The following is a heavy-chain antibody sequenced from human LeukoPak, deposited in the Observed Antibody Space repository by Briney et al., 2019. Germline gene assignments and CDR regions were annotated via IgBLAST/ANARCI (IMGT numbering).Heavy chain of an antibody. Sequence: PSETLSLTCAVYGVSFSGYYWSWIRQPPGKGLEWIGEINHSGSTNYNPSLKSRVTISVDTSKNQFSLKLSSVTAADTAVYYCARSSLTYCSSTSCSETFDYWGQGTLVTVSS. CDR1: GVSFSGYY. CDR3: ARSSLTYCSSTSCSETFDY. V-gene: IGHV4-34*01. J-gene: IGHJ4*02. CDR2: INHSGST. D-gene: IGHD2-2*01.